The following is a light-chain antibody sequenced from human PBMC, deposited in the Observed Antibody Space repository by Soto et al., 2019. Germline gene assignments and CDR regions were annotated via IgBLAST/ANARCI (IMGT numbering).Light chain of an antibody. CDR2: GAS. Sequence: EIVMTQSPATLSVSPGERATLSCRASQSVSSNLAWYQQKPGQASRLLIYGASTRATAIPARFSGSGSGTEFTLTISSLQSEDFAVYYCQQHNNWPQTFGQGTKVEIK. CDR1: QSVSSN. CDR3: QQHNNWPQT. J-gene: IGKJ1*01. V-gene: IGKV3-15*01.